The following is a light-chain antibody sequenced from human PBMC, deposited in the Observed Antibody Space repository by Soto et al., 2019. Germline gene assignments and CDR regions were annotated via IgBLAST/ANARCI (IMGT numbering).Light chain of an antibody. Sequence: DIVMTQSPDSLAVSLGERATINCKSSQSVLYSSNNKNYLAWYQQKPGQPPKLLIYWASLRESGVPDRFSGSGSGTDFTLIISSLQAEDVAVYYCQQYYSTPLTFGGGTKVEIK. J-gene: IGKJ4*01. V-gene: IGKV4-1*01. CDR3: QQYYSTPLT. CDR1: QSVLYSSNNKNY. CDR2: WAS.